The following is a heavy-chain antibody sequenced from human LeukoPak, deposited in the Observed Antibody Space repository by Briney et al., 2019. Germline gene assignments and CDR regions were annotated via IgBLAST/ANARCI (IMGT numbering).Heavy chain of an antibody. J-gene: IGHJ5*02. D-gene: IGHD5-24*01. Sequence: ASVTLSCLASGYTVTVYSIHWVRQAPGQGLEWMGWINPNSGGTTYAQSFRGRVTMRRDTSISTAYMGLSRLTCDDPAVYYWAREDGHSPDPGGQGTLVTVSS. CDR1: GYTVTVYS. CDR2: INPNSGGT. CDR3: AREDGHSPDP. V-gene: IGHV1-2*02.